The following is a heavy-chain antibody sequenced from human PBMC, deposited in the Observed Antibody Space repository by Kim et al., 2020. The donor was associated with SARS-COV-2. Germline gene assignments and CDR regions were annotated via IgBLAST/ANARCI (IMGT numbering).Heavy chain of an antibody. CDR3: ARDSRMYYFDY. CDR2: IYSGGST. D-gene: IGHD6-13*01. V-gene: IGHV3-53*01. Sequence: GGSLRLSCAASGFTVSSNYMSWVRQAPGKGLEWVSVIYSGGSTYYADSVKGRFTISRDNSKNTLYLQMNSLRAEDTAVYYCARDSRMYYFDYWGQGTLVTVAS. CDR1: GFTVSSNY. J-gene: IGHJ4*02.